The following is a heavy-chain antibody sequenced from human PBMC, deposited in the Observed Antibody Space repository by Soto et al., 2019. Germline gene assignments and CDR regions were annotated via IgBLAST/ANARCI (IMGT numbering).Heavy chain of an antibody. Sequence: EVQLEESGGGLVKPGGSLRLSCSASGFTFRRYDMNWVRQAPGKGLEWVSSISSSSISIHYGDSVKGRFTISRDNARNVLYLQRNSLRAEDTAVYFCARLYDVLTNGMDVWGQGTTVTVS. V-gene: IGHV3-21*01. D-gene: IGHD3-9*01. CDR3: ARLYDVLTNGMDV. J-gene: IGHJ6*02. CDR2: ISSSSISI. CDR1: GFTFRRYD.